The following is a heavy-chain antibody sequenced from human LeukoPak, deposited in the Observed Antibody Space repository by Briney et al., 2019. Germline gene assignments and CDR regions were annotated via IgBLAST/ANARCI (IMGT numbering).Heavy chain of an antibody. CDR1: GFAASSNY. V-gene: IGHV3-53*01. CDR3: AKVKGWYGEGYFDY. Sequence: GGSLRLSCAASGFAASSNYMNWVRQAPGKGLEWVSVIYSDGRTYYADSVKGRFTISRDISKNTLFLQMTSLRAEDTAVYYCAKVKGWYGEGYFDYWGQGTLVTVSS. D-gene: IGHD3-10*01. J-gene: IGHJ4*02. CDR2: IYSDGRT.